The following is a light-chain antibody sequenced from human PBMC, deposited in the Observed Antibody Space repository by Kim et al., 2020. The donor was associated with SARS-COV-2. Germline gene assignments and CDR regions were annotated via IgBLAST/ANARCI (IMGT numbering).Light chain of an antibody. V-gene: IGLV1-40*01. Sequence: RVTITCTGSSSKIGAGYDVHWYQQLPGTAHKLLIYGNSNRPSGVPDRFSGSKSGTSASLAITGLQAEDEADYYCQSYDSSLSGYVFGTGTKVTVL. CDR2: GNS. J-gene: IGLJ1*01. CDR3: QSYDSSLSGYV. CDR1: SSKIGAGYD.